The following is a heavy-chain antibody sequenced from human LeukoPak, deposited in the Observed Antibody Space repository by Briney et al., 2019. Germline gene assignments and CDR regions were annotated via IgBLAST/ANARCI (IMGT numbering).Heavy chain of an antibody. CDR2: ISYDGSNK. J-gene: IGHJ4*02. D-gene: IGHD3-22*01. Sequence: GGSLRLSCAASGFTFSSYAMHWVRQAPGKGLEWVAVISYDGSNKYYADSVKGRFTISRDNSKNTLYLQMNSLRAEDTAVYHCARGMSMIVVVITASQCDYWGQGTLVTVSS. CDR3: ARGMSMIVVVITASQCDY. V-gene: IGHV3-30-3*01. CDR1: GFTFSSYA.